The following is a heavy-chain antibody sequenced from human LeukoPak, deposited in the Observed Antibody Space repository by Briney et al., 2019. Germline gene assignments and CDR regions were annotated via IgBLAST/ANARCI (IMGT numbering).Heavy chain of an antibody. CDR1: GGSISSYY. Sequence: SETLSLTCTVSGGSISSYYWSWIRQPPGKGLEWIGYIYYGGSTNYNPSLKSRVTISVDTSKNQFSLKLSSVTAADTAVYYCARVGDYDFWSGSHSYFDYWGQGTLVTVSS. D-gene: IGHD3-3*01. CDR2: IYYGGST. J-gene: IGHJ4*02. CDR3: ARVGDYDFWSGSHSYFDY. V-gene: IGHV4-59*01.